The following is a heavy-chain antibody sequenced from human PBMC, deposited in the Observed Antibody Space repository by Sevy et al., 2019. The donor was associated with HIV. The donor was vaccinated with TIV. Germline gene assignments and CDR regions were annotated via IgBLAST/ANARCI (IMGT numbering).Heavy chain of an antibody. CDR1: GYTFTSYG. V-gene: IGHV1-18*01. D-gene: IGHD2-15*01. Sequence: ASVKVSCKASGYTFTSYGISWVRQAPGQGLEWMGWISAYNGNTNYAQKLQGRVTMTTDTSTSTAYMELRSLGSDDTAVYYCARLGYCSGGSCYWGAYYFDYWGQGTLVTVSS. CDR3: ARLGYCSGGSCYWGAYYFDY. J-gene: IGHJ4*02. CDR2: ISAYNGNT.